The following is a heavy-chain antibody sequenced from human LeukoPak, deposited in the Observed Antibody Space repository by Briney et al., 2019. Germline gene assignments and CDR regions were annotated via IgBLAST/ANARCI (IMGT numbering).Heavy chain of an antibody. CDR3: ARITADSLSYYYMDV. J-gene: IGHJ6*03. V-gene: IGHV3-33*01. CDR1: GFTFSSYG. CDR2: IWYDGSNK. Sequence: GGSLRLSCAASGFTFSSYGMHWVRQAPGKGLEWVAVIWYDGSNKYCADSVKGRFTIPRDNSKNTLYLQMNSLRAEDTAVYYCARITADSLSYYYMDVWGKGTTVTVSS. D-gene: IGHD5-18*01.